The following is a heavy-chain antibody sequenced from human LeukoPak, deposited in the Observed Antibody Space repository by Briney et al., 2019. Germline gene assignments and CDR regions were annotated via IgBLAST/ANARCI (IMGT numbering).Heavy chain of an antibody. CDR3: SRDSTGDGRYGSGSYYGN. CDR2: INTYNGNA. Sequence: GASVKVSCKASGYTFTSYGISWVRQAPGQGLEWMGWINTYNGNANYAQQFQGRVTMPTDTSTSTVYMELRGLRSDDTAVYYCSRDSTGDGRYGSGSYYGNWGKGTLVTVSS. V-gene: IGHV1-18*01. D-gene: IGHD3-10*01. J-gene: IGHJ4*02. CDR1: GYTFTSYG.